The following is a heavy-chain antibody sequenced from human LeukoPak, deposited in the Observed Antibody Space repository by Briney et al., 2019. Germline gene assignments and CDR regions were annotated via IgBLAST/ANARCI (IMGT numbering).Heavy chain of an antibody. CDR3: GRDLGGRSGY. D-gene: IGHD1-26*01. V-gene: IGHV3-33*08. CDR2: IWYDGSNK. Sequence: PGRSLRLSCAASGFTFSSYGMHWVRQAPGKGLEWVAVIWYDGSNKYYADSVKGRFTISRDNSKNTLYLQMNSLRAEDTAVYYCGRDLGGRSGYWGQGTLVTVSS. CDR1: GFTFSSYG. J-gene: IGHJ4*02.